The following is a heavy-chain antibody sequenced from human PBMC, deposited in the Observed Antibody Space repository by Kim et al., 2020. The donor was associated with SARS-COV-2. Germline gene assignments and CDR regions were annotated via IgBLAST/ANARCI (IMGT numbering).Heavy chain of an antibody. CDR3: AAEFDSSGYSPNFDY. D-gene: IGHD3-22*01. Sequence: SVKVSCKASGFTFTSSAVQWVRQARGQRLEWIGWIVVGSGNTNYAQKFQERVTITRDMSTSTAYMELSSLRSEDTAVYYCAAEFDSSGYSPNFDYWGQGTLVTVSS. CDR2: IVVGSGNT. V-gene: IGHV1-58*01. J-gene: IGHJ4*02. CDR1: GFTFTSSA.